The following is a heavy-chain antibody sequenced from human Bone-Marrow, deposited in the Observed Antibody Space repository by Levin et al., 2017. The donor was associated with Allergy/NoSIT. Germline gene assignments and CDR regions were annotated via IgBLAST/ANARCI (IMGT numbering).Heavy chain of an antibody. CDR2: INSDGSST. CDR1: GFTFSSYW. D-gene: IGHD3-3*01. J-gene: IGHJ6*02. Sequence: PGGSLRLSCAASGFTFSSYWMHWVRQAPGKGLVWVSRINSDGSSTSYADSVKGRFTISRDNAKNTLYLQMNSLRAEDTAVYYCARDRAIFGVSIGPYYYYGMDVWGQGTTVTVSS. V-gene: IGHV3-74*01. CDR3: ARDRAIFGVSIGPYYYYGMDV.